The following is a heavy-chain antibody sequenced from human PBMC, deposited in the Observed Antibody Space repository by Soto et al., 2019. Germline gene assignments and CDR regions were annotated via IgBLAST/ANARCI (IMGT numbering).Heavy chain of an antibody. D-gene: IGHD5-18*01. V-gene: IGHV5-51*01. CDR1: GYSFSSRW. Sequence: GESLKISCKGSGYSFSSRWIAWVRQKPGKGLECMGIIFPGDSDTSYRPSFEGQVTISADESINTAYLQWSSLKASDTAMYFCASGISYGEYYFDNWGQGTQVTVSS. J-gene: IGHJ4*02. CDR3: ASGISYGEYYFDN. CDR2: IFPGDSDT.